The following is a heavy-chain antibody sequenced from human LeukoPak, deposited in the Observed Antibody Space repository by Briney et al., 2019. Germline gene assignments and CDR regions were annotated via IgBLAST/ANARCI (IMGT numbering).Heavy chain of an antibody. D-gene: IGHD5-24*01. V-gene: IGHV3-30*18. J-gene: IGHJ4*02. Sequence: GGSLRLSCAASGFRFSSYGMHWVRQAPGKGLEWVAVISCDGINNYYADSVKGRFTISRDNSKSTLYLQMYSLRADDTAVYYCAKDWGGARRDGSNWGEIGYFDYWGQGNLVTVSS. CDR1: GFRFSSYG. CDR3: AKDWGGARRDGSNWGEIGYFDY. CDR2: ISCDGINN.